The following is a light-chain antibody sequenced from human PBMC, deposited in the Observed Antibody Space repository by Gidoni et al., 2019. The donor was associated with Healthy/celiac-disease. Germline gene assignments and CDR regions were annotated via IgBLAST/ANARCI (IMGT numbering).Light chain of an antibody. V-gene: IGKV3-15*01. CDR3: QQYNNWPPLT. CDR2: GAS. J-gene: IGKJ4*01. CDR1: QSVSSN. Sequence: EIVLPPSPATLSVSPGERATLSCRASQSVSSNLAWYQQKPGQAPRLLIYGASTRATGIPARVSGSGSGTECTLTISSLQSEDFAVYYCQQYNNWPPLTFGGXTKVEIK.